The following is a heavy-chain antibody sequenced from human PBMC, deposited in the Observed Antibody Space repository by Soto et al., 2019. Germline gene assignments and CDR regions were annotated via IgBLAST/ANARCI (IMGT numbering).Heavy chain of an antibody. CDR1: GGSISSYY. D-gene: IGHD6-19*01. J-gene: IGHJ4*02. V-gene: IGHV4-59*01. CDR2: IYYSGST. CDR3: ARGIGYTSGWSGDYFDY. Sequence: SETLSLTCTVSGGSISSYYWSWIRQPPGKGLEWVGHIYYSGSTNYKPSLKSRVTMSVDKSKNQFSLKLSSVTAADTAVYYCARGIGYTSGWSGDYFDYWGQGTLVTVSS.